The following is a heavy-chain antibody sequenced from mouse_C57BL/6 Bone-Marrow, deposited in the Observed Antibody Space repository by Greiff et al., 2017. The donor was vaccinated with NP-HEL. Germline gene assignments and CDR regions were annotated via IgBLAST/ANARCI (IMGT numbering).Heavy chain of an antibody. V-gene: IGHV2-2*01. CDR2: IWSGGST. D-gene: IGHD2-3*01. J-gene: IGHJ2*01. CDR3: ARNGGYYLYYFDY. Sequence: QVHVKQSGPGLVQPSQSLSITCTVSGFSLTSYGVHWVRQSPGKGLEWLGVIWSGGSTDYNAAFISRLSISKDNSKSQVFFKMNSLQADDTAIYYCARNGGYYLYYFDYWGQGTTLTVSS. CDR1: GFSLTSYG.